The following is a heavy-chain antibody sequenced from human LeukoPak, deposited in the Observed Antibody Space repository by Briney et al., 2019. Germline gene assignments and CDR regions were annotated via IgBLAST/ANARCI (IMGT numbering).Heavy chain of an antibody. Sequence: PGGSLRLSCAASGFSFSSSWMNWVRQAPGKGLEWVANIKQDGSNKYYADSVKGRFTISRDNSKNTLYLQMNSLRTEDTAVYYCASSGRIKGDAFDIWGQGTMVTVSS. V-gene: IGHV3-7*01. J-gene: IGHJ3*02. D-gene: IGHD1-26*01. CDR2: IKQDGSNK. CDR1: GFSFSSSW. CDR3: ASSGRIKGDAFDI.